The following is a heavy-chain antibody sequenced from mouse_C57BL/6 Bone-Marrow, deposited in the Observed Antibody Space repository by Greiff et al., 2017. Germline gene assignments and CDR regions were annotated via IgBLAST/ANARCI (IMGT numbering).Heavy chain of an antibody. D-gene: IGHD2-3*01. CDR2: IHPNSGST. V-gene: IGHV1-64*01. CDR1: GYTFSSYR. J-gene: IGHJ3*01. Sequence: VQLKLPGAELVKPGASVKLSCKASGYTFSSYRMHWVKQRPGQGLEWIGMIHPNSGSTNYNEKFKSKATLTVDKSSSTAYMHLSSLTAEDSAVYCCATFYDGYPWFAYWGQGTLVTVSA. CDR3: ATFYDGYPWFAY.